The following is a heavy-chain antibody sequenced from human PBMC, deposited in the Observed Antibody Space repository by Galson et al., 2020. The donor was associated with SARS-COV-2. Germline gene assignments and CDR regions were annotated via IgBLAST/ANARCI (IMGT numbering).Heavy chain of an antibody. CDR2: ISYDGSNK. D-gene: IGHD1-26*01. V-gene: IGHV3-30*03. Sequence: GESLKISCAASRFTFSSYGMHWVRQAPGKGLEWVAVISYDGSNKYYADSVKGRFTISRDNSKNTLYLQMNSLRAEDTAVYYCARDAAVGAIGDYWGQGTLVTVSS. J-gene: IGHJ4*02. CDR3: ARDAAVGAIGDY. CDR1: RFTFSSYG.